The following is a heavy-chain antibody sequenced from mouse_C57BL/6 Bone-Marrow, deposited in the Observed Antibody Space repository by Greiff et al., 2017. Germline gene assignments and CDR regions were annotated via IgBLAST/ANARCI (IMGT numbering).Heavy chain of an antibody. CDR2: IDPSDSYT. CDR1: GYTFTSYW. Sequence: QVQLQQSGAELVMPGASVKLSCKASGYTFTSYWMHWVKQRPGQGLEWIGEIDPSDSYTKYNQKFKGKSTLTVDQSSSTAYMQLSSLTSEDSAVYYCAREDLVRYYFDYWGQGTTLTVSS. D-gene: IGHD1-1*01. V-gene: IGHV1-69*01. CDR3: AREDLVRYYFDY. J-gene: IGHJ2*01.